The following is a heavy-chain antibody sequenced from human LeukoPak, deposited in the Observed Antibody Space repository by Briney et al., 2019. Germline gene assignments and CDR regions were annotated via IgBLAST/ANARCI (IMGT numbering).Heavy chain of an antibody. CDR3: ARGHYYDSRID. V-gene: IGHV4-31*03. CDR1: GGSISSGGYY. D-gene: IGHD3-22*01. J-gene: IGHJ4*02. CDR2: IYYSGST. Sequence: SETLSLTCTVSGGSISSGGYYWSWIRQHPGKGLEWIGYIYYSGSTYCNPSLKSRVTISVDTSKNQFSLKLSSVTAADTAVYYCARGHYYDSRIDWGQGTLVTVSS.